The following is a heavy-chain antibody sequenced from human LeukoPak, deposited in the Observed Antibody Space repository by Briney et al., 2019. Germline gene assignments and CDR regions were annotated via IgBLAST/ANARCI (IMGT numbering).Heavy chain of an antibody. Sequence: GGSLRLPCAASGFTFTRFWLTWVRQSPGKGLEWVANINPDGTKATYVDSVEGRFAISRDNAKNSVFLLMTSLRAEDTAMYYCATAPASVDSSWGQGTLVAVSS. V-gene: IGHV3-7*01. CDR3: ATAPASVDSS. J-gene: IGHJ5*02. CDR2: INPDGTKA. CDR1: GFTFTRFW. D-gene: IGHD3-3*01.